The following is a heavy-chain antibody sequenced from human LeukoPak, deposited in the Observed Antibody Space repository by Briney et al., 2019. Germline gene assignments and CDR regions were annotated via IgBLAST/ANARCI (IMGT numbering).Heavy chain of an antibody. J-gene: IGHJ6*03. CDR2: ISSSGSTI. CDR1: GFTFSSYE. V-gene: IGHV3-48*03. D-gene: IGHD1-26*01. CDR3: AKGSIVGATSYYYLDV. Sequence: GGSLRLSCAASGFTFSSYEMNWVRQAPGKGLEWVSYISSSGSTIYYEDSVKGRFTISRDNSKNTLCLQMNSLRAEDTAVYYCAKGSIVGATSYYYLDVWGTGTTVTVSS.